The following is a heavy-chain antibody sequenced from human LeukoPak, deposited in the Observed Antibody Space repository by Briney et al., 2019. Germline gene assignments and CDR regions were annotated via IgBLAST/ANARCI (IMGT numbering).Heavy chain of an antibody. CDR2: INWNGGST. Sequence: PGGSLRLSCAASGFTFDDYGMSWVRQAPGKGLEWVSGINWNGGSTGYADSVKGRFTISRDNAKNSLYLQMNSLRAEDTALYHCARAGNRLWFGETVYYYYYYMDVWGKGTTVTISS. J-gene: IGHJ6*03. D-gene: IGHD3-10*01. CDR3: ARAGNRLWFGETVYYYYYYMDV. CDR1: GFTFDDYG. V-gene: IGHV3-20*01.